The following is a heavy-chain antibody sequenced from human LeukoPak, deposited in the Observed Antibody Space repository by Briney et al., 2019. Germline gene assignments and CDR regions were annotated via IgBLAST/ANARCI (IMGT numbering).Heavy chain of an antibody. V-gene: IGHV4-39*07. CDR2: ISYSGGS. CDR1: GDSISSSSYY. CDR3: AREGGWFDP. Sequence: SETLSLTCTVSGDSISSSSYYWGWIRQPPGKGLEWIGSISYSGGSYYTPSLRSRVTISVDTSKNQFSLKLSSVTAADTAVYYCAREGGWFDPWGQGTLVTVSS. J-gene: IGHJ5*02.